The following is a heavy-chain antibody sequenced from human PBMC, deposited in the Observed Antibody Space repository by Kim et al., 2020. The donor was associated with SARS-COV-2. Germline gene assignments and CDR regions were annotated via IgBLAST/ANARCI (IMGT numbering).Heavy chain of an antibody. Sequence: ASVKVSCKASGYTFTGYYMHWVRQAPGQGLEWMGWINPNSGGTNYAQKFQGRVTMTRDTSISTAYMELSRLRSDDTAVYYCAREGAYYDFWSGYYRDYYYYYMDVWGKGTTVTVSS. D-gene: IGHD3-3*01. CDR3: AREGAYYDFWSGYYRDYYYYYMDV. J-gene: IGHJ6*03. CDR1: GYTFTGYY. CDR2: INPNSGGT. V-gene: IGHV1-2*02.